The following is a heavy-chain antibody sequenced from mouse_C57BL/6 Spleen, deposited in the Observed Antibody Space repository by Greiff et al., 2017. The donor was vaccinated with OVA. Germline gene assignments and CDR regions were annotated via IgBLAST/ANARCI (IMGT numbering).Heavy chain of an antibody. CDR1: GYAFSSSW. V-gene: IGHV1-82*01. J-gene: IGHJ4*01. CDR3: ARSQPYDYDGDGYYDAMDY. D-gene: IGHD2-4*01. Sequence: QVQLQQSGPELVKPGASVKISCKASGYAFSSSWMNWVKQRPGKGLEWIGRIYPGDGATNYNGKFKGKATLTADKSSSTAYMQLSSLTSEDSAVYFCARSQPYDYDGDGYYDAMDYWGQGTSVTVSS. CDR2: IYPGDGAT.